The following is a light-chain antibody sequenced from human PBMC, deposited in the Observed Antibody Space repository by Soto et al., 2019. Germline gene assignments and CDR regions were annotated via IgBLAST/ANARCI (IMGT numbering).Light chain of an antibody. V-gene: IGKV3-15*01. CDR1: QSVSSN. Sequence: EVVMTQSPATVSVSPGERATLSCRASQSVSSNLAWYQQKPGQAPRLLIYGASTRATGTPARFSGSGSGTEFTLTISSLQSEDFAVYYCQQSNSWPPYTFGQGTKLEIK. CDR2: GAS. CDR3: QQSNSWPPYT. J-gene: IGKJ2*01.